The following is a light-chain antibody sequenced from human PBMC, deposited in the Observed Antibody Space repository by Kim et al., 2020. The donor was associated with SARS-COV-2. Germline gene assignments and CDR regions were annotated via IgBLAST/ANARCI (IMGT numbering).Light chain of an antibody. Sequence: QSVLTQPPSASGTPGQRVTISCSGTKSNIGRNYVYWYQQLPGTAPKLLIYRNNQRPSGVPDRFSGSKSGTSASLAISGLRSDDEADYYCAAWDDSLSGPVFAGGTKLTVL. CDR2: RNN. CDR3: AAWDDSLSGPV. CDR1: KSNIGRNY. V-gene: IGLV1-47*01. J-gene: IGLJ3*02.